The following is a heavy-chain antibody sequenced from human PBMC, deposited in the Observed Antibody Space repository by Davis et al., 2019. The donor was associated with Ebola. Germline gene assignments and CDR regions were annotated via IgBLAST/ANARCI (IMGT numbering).Heavy chain of an antibody. Sequence: GGSLRLSCAASGFTFSSYSMNWVRQAPGKGLEWVSSISSSSSYIYYADSVKGRFTVSRDNSKNTMYLQMNSLRAEDTAIYYCATYSSSYYFDQWGQGTLVTVSS. V-gene: IGHV3-21*04. D-gene: IGHD5-18*01. CDR3: ATYSSSYYFDQ. CDR1: GFTFSSYS. J-gene: IGHJ4*02. CDR2: ISSSSSYI.